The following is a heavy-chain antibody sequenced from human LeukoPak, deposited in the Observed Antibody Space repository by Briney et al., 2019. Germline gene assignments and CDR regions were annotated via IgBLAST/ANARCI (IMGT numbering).Heavy chain of an antibody. CDR2: INHSGST. Sequence: SETLSLTCAVYGGSFSGYYWSWIRQPPGKGLEWIGEINHSGSTNYNPSLKSRVTISVDTSKNQFSLKLSSVTAADTAVYYCARGGSGYDSFYYYGMDVWGQGTTVTVSS. CDR1: GGSFSGYY. J-gene: IGHJ6*02. D-gene: IGHD5-12*01. CDR3: ARGGSGYDSFYYYGMDV. V-gene: IGHV4-34*01.